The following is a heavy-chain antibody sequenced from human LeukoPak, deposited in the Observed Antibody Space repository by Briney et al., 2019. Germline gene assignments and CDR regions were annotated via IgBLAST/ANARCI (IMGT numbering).Heavy chain of an antibody. D-gene: IGHD3-10*01. Sequence: GGSLRLSCAASGFTFINYAISCVRQPPGKGLEWVSAISGSGGSTYYADSVKGRFTISRDNAKNSLYLQMNSLRAEDTAVYYCARDIKDWGSGRWFDPWGQGTLVTVSS. V-gene: IGHV3-23*01. CDR1: GFTFINYA. CDR2: ISGSGGST. CDR3: ARDIKDWGSGRWFDP. J-gene: IGHJ5*02.